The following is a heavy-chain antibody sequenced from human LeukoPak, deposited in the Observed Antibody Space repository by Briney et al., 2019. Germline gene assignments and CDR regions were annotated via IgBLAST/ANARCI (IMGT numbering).Heavy chain of an antibody. CDR2: INPNSGGT. D-gene: IGHD3-22*01. CDR3: ARDHIGGLKEYYDSSGYLDY. J-gene: IGHJ4*02. Sequence: ASVKVSCKASGYTFTVYYMHWVRQAPGQGLEWMGWINPNSGGTNYAQKFQGRVTMTRDTSISTAYMELSRLRSDDTAVYYCARDHIGGLKEYYDSSGYLDYWGQGPLVTVSS. V-gene: IGHV1-2*02. CDR1: GYTFTVYY.